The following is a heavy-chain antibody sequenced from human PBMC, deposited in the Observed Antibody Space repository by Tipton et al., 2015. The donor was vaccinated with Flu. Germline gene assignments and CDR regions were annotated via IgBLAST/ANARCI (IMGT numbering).Heavy chain of an antibody. CDR2: ILPGDSQT. J-gene: IGHJ4*02. CDR1: GFTFSSAW. V-gene: IGHV5-51*01. D-gene: IGHD2-2*01. CDR3: VRVQISYGIPAAFYFDH. Sequence: SLRLSCSASGFTFSSAWIGWVRQTPGKGLEWMGIILPGDSQTTYNPSLQGQITISADKSISTAYLQWRSLRVSDTSMYYCVRVQISYGIPAAFYFDHWGQGTLVTVSS.